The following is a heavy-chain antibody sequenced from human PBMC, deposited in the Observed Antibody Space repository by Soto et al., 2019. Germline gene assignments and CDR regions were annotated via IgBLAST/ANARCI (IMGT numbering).Heavy chain of an antibody. J-gene: IGHJ6*02. D-gene: IGHD3-22*01. CDR1: GSTFSFYA. Sequence: QVQLVESGGGVDQPGRSLRLSCAASGSTFSFYAMHWVRQAPGKGLELVAVISYDGSNEDYADSVKGRFTISRDNSKYTLYLQMNSLRAEDTAVYYCAKSDGTGYTPGGFYYYGLDVWGQGTTVTVSS. V-gene: IGHV3-30*18. CDR3: AKSDGTGYTPGGFYYYGLDV. CDR2: ISYDGSNE.